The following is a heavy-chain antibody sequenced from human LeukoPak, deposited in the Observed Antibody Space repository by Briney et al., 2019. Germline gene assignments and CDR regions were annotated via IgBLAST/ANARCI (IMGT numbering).Heavy chain of an antibody. V-gene: IGHV1-2*04. CDR3: ARVPIHRAMGDYFDY. CDR2: INPNSGGT. J-gene: IGHJ4*02. Sequence: ASVKVSCKASGYTFTSYYKHWVRQAPGQGLEWMGWINPNSGGTNYAQKFQGWVTMTRDTSISTAYMELSRLRSDDTAVYYCARVPIHRAMGDYFDYWGQGTLVTVSS. CDR1: GYTFTSYY. D-gene: IGHD5-18*01.